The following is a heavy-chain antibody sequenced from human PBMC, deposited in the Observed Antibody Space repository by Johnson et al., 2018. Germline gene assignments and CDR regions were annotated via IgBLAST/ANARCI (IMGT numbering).Heavy chain of an antibody. CDR2: ISSDGSYE. J-gene: IGHJ4*02. CDR1: GFTFSSYG. Sequence: VQLQESGGGVVQPGRSLRLSCVASGFTFSSYGMHWVRHTPGKGLEWVAIISSDGSYENYAESVQGRFIISRDNSKSTLYLQMNSLRDADTAVYFCAKSPAIRGFYLDYWGQGTLVTVSS. V-gene: IGHV3-30*18. D-gene: IGHD3-10*01. CDR3: AKSPAIRGFYLDY.